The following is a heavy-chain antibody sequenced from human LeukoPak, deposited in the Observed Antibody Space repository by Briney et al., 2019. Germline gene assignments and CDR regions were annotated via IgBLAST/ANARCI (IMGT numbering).Heavy chain of an antibody. CDR1: GYTFTSYD. V-gene: IGHV1-8*01. Sequence: ASVKVSCKASGYTFTSYDINWVRQPAGQGREWMGWMNPNSGNTGYAQKFQGRVTMNRNTYIRTAYMKLRSLRSEDAAVYYCARAGSSYYYSYMDVWGKGTTVTVSS. D-gene: IGHD1-26*01. CDR2: MNPNSGNT. J-gene: IGHJ6*03. CDR3: ARAGSSYYYSYMDV.